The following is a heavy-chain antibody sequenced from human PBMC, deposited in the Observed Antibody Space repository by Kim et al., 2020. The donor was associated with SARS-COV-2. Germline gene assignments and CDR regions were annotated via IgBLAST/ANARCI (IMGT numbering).Heavy chain of an antibody. J-gene: IGHJ4*02. CDR2: IYYSGST. Sequence: SETLSLTCTVSGGSISSSSYYWGWIRQPPGKGLEWIGSIYYSGSTYYNPSLKSRVTISVDTSKNQFSLKLSSVTAADTAVYYCARLTYYYDSSGYYYDEYWGQGTLVTVSS. CDR3: ARLTYYYDSSGYYYDEY. D-gene: IGHD3-22*01. CDR1: GGSISSSSYY. V-gene: IGHV4-39*01.